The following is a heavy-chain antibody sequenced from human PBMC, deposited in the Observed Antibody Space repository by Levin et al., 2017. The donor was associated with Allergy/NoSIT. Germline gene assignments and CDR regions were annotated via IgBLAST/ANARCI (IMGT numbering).Heavy chain of an antibody. D-gene: IGHD2-15*01. Sequence: GESLKISCAASGFTFSSYWMHWVRQAPGKGLVWVSRINSDGSSTSYADSVKGRFTISRDNAKNTLYLQMNSLRAEDTAVYYCARDAQHYCSGGSCYSFYYYYYMDVWGKGTTVTVSS. J-gene: IGHJ6*03. V-gene: IGHV3-74*01. CDR1: GFTFSSYW. CDR3: ARDAQHYCSGGSCYSFYYYYYMDV. CDR2: INSDGSST.